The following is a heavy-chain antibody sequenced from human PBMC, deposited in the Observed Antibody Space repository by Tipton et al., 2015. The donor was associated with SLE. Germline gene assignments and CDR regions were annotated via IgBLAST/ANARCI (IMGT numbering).Heavy chain of an antibody. J-gene: IGHJ5*02. Sequence: SLRLSCSASGFTFSSHSMNWVRQAPGKGLEWVSSIIPSGTSIHYADSVRGRFTISRDDAENSLYLQMDNLRAEDTAVYYCARDLYASGHAIFDPWGQGTLVTVSS. CDR1: GFTFSSHS. D-gene: IGHD3-10*01. CDR2: IIPSGTSI. CDR3: ARDLYASGHAIFDP. V-gene: IGHV3-21*03.